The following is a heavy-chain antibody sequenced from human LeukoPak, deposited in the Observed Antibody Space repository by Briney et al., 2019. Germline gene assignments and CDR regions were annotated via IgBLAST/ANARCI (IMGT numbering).Heavy chain of an antibody. CDR1: GGSISSGDYY. V-gene: IGHV4-30-4*01. Sequence: PSETLSLTCTVSGGSISSGDYYWSWIRQPPGKGLEWIGYIYYSGSTYYNPSLKSRVTISVNTSKNQFSLKLSSVTAADTAVYYCARGRTILGIVPYDYWGQGTLVTVSS. D-gene: IGHD7-27*01. CDR3: ARGRTILGIVPYDY. CDR2: IYYSGST. J-gene: IGHJ4*02.